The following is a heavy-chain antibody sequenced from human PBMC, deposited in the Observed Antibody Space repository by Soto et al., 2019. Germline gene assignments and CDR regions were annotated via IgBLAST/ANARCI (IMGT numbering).Heavy chain of an antibody. CDR3: AIQYCSSTSCSYFDY. D-gene: IGHD2-2*01. V-gene: IGHV1-3*01. CDR2: INAGNGNT. CDR1: GYTFTSYA. J-gene: IGHJ4*02. Sequence: GASVKVSCKASGYTFTSYAMHWVRQAPGQRLEWMGWINAGNGNTKYSQKFQGRVTITRDTSASTAYMELSSLRSEDTAVYYCAIQYCSSTSCSYFDYWGQGTLVTVSS.